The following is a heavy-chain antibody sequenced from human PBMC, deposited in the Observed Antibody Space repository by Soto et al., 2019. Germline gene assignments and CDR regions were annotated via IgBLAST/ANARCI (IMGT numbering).Heavy chain of an antibody. Sequence: ASETLSLTCAVYGGSFSGYYWSWIRQPPGKGLEWIGEINHSGSTNYNPSLKSRVTISVDTSKNQFSLKLSSVTAADTAVYYCARFVKYYDILTGLKDAFDIWGQGTMVTVSS. CDR1: GGSFSGYY. D-gene: IGHD3-9*01. CDR3: ARFVKYYDILTGLKDAFDI. CDR2: INHSGST. V-gene: IGHV4-34*01. J-gene: IGHJ3*02.